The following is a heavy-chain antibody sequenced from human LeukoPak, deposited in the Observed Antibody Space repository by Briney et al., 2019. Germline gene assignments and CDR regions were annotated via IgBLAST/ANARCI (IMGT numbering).Heavy chain of an antibody. J-gene: IGHJ4*02. Sequence: GGSLRLSCAASGFTFSNYAMHWVRRAPGKGLEWVALISYDGINKYYADSVKGRFTISRDNTKNTLYLQMNSLRAEDTAVYYCARGRGYCSSTSCYFDYWGQGTLVTVSS. CDR1: GFTFSNYA. CDR3: ARGRGYCSSTSCYFDY. D-gene: IGHD2-2*03. V-gene: IGHV3-30-3*01. CDR2: ISYDGINK.